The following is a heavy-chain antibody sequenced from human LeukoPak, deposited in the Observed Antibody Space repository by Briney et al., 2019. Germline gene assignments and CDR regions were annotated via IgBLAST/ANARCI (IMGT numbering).Heavy chain of an antibody. Sequence: ASVKVSCKASGYTFTSYYMHWVRQAPGQGLEWMGIINPSGGSTNYAQKFQGRVTMTRDMSTSTVYMELSSLRSQDTAVYYCARDRPGARDAFDIWGQGTMVTVSS. D-gene: IGHD1-26*01. V-gene: IGHV1-46*01. CDR1: GYTFTSYY. J-gene: IGHJ3*02. CDR2: INPSGGST. CDR3: ARDRPGARDAFDI.